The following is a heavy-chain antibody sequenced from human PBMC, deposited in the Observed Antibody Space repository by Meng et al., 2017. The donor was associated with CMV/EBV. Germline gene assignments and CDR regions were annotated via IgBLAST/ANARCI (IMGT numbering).Heavy chain of an antibody. D-gene: IGHD2-21*01. CDR2: IYGSGNT. CDR3: AREIPQAWAS. V-gene: IGHV3-66*01. CDR1: GFSVSSNY. Sequence: LLGVAGGGCVQPGGSLRLSCTASGFSVSSNYMSWGRQAPGKGLEWISIIYGSGNTYYGDSVKGRFTISRDNFRNTLYLQMNSLRAEDTAVYYCAREIPQAWASWGQGTLVTVSS. J-gene: IGHJ5*02.